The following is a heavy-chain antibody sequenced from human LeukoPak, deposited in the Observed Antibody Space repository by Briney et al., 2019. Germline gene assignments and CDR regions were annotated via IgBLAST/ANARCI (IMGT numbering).Heavy chain of an antibody. D-gene: IGHD2-15*01. J-gene: IGHJ1*01. CDR2: ISYDGSNK. CDR3: ARDEEDWYFQH. Sequence: GGSLRLSCAASGFTFSSYAMHWVRQAPGKGLEWVAVISYDGSNKYYADSVKGRFTISRDNSKNTLYVQMNSLRAEDTAVYYCARDEEDWYFQHWGQGTLVTVSS. CDR1: GFTFSSYA. V-gene: IGHV3-30*04.